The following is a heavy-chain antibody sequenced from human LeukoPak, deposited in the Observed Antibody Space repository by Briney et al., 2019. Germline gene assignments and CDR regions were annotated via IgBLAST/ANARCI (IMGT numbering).Heavy chain of an antibody. CDR1: GESVTHYY. Sequence: PSETLSLTCAVYGESVTHYYYIWIRLPPGKGLEWIGEINHSGSTNYTPSLKSRVTISVDTSKNQFSLKLSSVTAADTAVYDCASVYYDGSGYYIPEYWGQGTLVTVSS. CDR2: INHSGST. D-gene: IGHD3-22*01. V-gene: IGHV4-34*01. J-gene: IGHJ4*02. CDR3: ASVYYDGSGYYIPEY.